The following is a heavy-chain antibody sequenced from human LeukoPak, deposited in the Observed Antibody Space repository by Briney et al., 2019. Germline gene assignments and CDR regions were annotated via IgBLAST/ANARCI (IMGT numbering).Heavy chain of an antibody. V-gene: IGHV4-59*01. CDR2: IYYSGST. Sequence: PSETLSLTCTVSGGSISSYYWSWIRQPPGKGLEWIGYIYYSGSTNYNPSLKSRVTISVDTSKNQFSLKLSSVTAADTAVYYCARAVHYGDYYLDYWGQGTLVTVSS. CDR3: ARAVHYGDYYLDY. J-gene: IGHJ4*02. D-gene: IGHD4-17*01. CDR1: GGSISSYY.